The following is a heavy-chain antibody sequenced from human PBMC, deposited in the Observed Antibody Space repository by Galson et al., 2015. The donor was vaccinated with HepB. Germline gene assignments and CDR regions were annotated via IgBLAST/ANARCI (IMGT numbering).Heavy chain of an antibody. CDR1: GFTVSSNY. J-gene: IGHJ6*02. CDR2: IYSGGST. Sequence: SLRLSCAASGFTVSSNYMSWVRQAPGKGLEWVSVIYSGGSTYYADSVKGRFTISRDNSKNTLYLQMNSLRAEDTAVYYCAREDLAAAGYGMDVWGQGTTVTVSS. D-gene: IGHD6-13*01. CDR3: AREDLAAAGYGMDV. V-gene: IGHV3-53*01.